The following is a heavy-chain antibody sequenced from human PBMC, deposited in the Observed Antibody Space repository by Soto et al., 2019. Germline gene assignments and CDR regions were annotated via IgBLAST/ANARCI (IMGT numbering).Heavy chain of an antibody. CDR2: IDPGDSDT. J-gene: IGHJ6*02. CDR3: ARQLPGKLDV. CDR1: GYIFSNYL. D-gene: IGHD1-26*01. Sequence: GESLKISCQVSGYIFSNYLITWVRQMPGKGLEWMGRIDPGDSDTNYSPSFQGHVTMSSDKSINTAFLQWSSLKASDTAIYYCARQLPGKLDVWGQGTTVTVSS. V-gene: IGHV5-10-1*01.